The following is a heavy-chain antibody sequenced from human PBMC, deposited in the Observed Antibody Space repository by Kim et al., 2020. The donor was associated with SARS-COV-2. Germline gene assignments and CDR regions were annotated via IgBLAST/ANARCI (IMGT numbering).Heavy chain of an antibody. CDR2: ISYDGSNK. J-gene: IGHJ4*02. D-gene: IGHD6-6*01. V-gene: IGHV3-30*04. Sequence: GGSLRLSCAASGFTFRSYAMHWVRQAPGKGLEWVAVISYDGSNKYYVDSVKGRFTISRDNSKNTLYLQMNSLTVEDTAVYYCARDIPQYSSSSRLGTLGYWGQGTLVTVSS. CDR3: ARDIPQYSSSSRLGTLGY. CDR1: GFTFRSYA.